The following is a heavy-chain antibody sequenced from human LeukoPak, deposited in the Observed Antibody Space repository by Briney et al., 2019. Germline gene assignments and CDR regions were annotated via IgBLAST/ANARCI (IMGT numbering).Heavy chain of an antibody. V-gene: IGHV1-8*01. J-gene: IGHJ4*02. Sequence: GASVKVSCKTSGYSFTSYDVNWVRQAAGQGLEWIGWVRPQNGDSGYAQKFQDRVTMNRDTSTSTVYMEMKSLTFEDTAVYFCARGPPDSTSSDYWGQGTLVTVSS. D-gene: IGHD2-2*01. CDR2: VRPQNGDS. CDR3: ARGPPDSTSSDY. CDR1: GYSFTSYD.